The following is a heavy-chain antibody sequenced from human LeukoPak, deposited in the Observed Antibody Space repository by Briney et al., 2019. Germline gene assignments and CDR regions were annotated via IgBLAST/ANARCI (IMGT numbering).Heavy chain of an antibody. CDR2: IYHSGST. D-gene: IGHD3-10*01. Sequence: SQTLSLTCAVSGGSISSGGYSWSWIRQPPGKGLEWIGYIYHSGSTYYNPSLKSRVTISVDRSKNQFSLKLSSVTAADTAVYYCARHDSGSYARYFDYWGQGTLVTVSS. CDR3: ARHDSGSYARYFDY. V-gene: IGHV4-30-2*01. CDR1: GGSISSGGYS. J-gene: IGHJ4*02.